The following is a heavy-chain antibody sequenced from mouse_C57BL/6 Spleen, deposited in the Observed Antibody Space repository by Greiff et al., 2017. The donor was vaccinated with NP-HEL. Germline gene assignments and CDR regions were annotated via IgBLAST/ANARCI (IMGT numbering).Heavy chain of an antibody. CDR3: TTYGDYSNYVKFDY. D-gene: IGHD2-5*01. CDR2: IYPGNSDT. J-gene: IGHJ3*01. V-gene: IGHV1-5*01. CDR1: GYTFTSYW. Sequence: DVKLQESGTVLARPGASVKMSCKTSGYTFTSYWMHWVKQRPGQGLEWIGAIYPGNSDTSYNQKFKGKAKLTAVTSASTAYMELSSLTNEDSAVYYCTTYGDYSNYVKFDYWGQGTLVTVSA.